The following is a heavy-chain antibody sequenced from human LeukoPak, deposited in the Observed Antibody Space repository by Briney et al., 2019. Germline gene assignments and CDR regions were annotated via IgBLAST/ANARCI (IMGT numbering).Heavy chain of an antibody. V-gene: IGHV3-74*01. CDR2: IKTDGSST. CDR1: GFTFSSYW. J-gene: IGHJ4*02. D-gene: IGHD1-1*01. CDR3: ARERKYDSNFDY. Sequence: PGGSLRLSCAASGFTFSSYWMHWVRQAPGKGLVWVSRIKTDGSSTSYADSVKGRFTISRDNAKNTLYLQMNSLRAEDTAVYYCARERKYDSNFDYCGQGTLVTVSS.